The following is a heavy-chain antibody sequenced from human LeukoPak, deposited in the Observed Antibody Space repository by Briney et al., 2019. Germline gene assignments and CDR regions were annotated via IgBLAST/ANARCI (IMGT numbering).Heavy chain of an antibody. CDR1: GYTLTELS. J-gene: IGHJ4*02. CDR2: FDPEDGET. CDR3: ATEVDILTGYFLNFDY. Sequence: ASVKVSCKVSGYTLTELSMHWVRQAPGKGLGWMGGFDPEDGETIYAQKFQGRVTMTEDTSTDTAYMELSSLRSEDTAVYYCATEVDILTGYFLNFDYWGQGTLVTVSS. D-gene: IGHD3-9*01. V-gene: IGHV1-24*01.